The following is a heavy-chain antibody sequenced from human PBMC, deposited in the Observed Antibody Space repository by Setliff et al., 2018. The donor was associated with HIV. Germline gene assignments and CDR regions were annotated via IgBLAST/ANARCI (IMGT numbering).Heavy chain of an antibody. CDR1: GDSINSGNYY. J-gene: IGHJ4*02. CDR2: IYYSGST. Sequence: SETLSLTCTVSGDSINSGNYYWSWIRQHPGKGLEWIGYIYYSGSTYYSPSLKSRVTISEDTSKNQFSLKMRSVTAADTAVYYCATSPAGEILGSRPFYFDYWGQGTLVTV. CDR3: ATSPAGEILGSRPFYFDY. V-gene: IGHV4-31*03. D-gene: IGHD3-10*01.